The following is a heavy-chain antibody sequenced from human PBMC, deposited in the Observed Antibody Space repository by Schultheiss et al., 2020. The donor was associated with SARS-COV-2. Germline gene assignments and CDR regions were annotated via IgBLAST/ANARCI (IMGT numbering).Heavy chain of an antibody. CDR2: IWYDGSNK. V-gene: IGHV3-33*08. CDR3: ARDGDTGGHFDY. Sequence: GGSLRLSCAASGFTFGDYAMSWFRQAPGKGLEWVAVIWYDGSNKYYADSVKGRFTISRDNSKNTLYLQMNSLRAEDTAVYYCARDGDTGGHFDYWGQGTLVTVSS. CDR1: GFTFGDYA. J-gene: IGHJ4*02. D-gene: IGHD5-18*01.